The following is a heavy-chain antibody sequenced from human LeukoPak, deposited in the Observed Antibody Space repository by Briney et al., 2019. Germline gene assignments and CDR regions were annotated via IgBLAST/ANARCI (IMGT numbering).Heavy chain of an antibody. CDR2: ISTDGSST. CDR3: ARGNNRFDY. V-gene: IGHV3-74*01. J-gene: IGHJ4*02. CDR1: GFAISSYW. D-gene: IGHD1/OR15-1a*01. Sequence: PGGSLRLSCAASGFAISSYWMSWVRQAPGKGLVWVPRISTDGSSTSYADSVKGRFTISRDNADNTLNLQMNTLRAEDTAVYYCARGNNRFDYWGQGTLVTVSS.